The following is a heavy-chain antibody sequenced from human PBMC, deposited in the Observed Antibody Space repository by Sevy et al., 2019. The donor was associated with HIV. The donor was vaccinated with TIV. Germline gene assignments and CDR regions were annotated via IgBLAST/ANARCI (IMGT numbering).Heavy chain of an antibody. J-gene: IGHJ5*02. CDR3: AREGTDYSKYNWFDP. V-gene: IGHV1-46*01. D-gene: IGHD4-4*01. Sequence: ASVKVSCKASGYTFTSYYMHWVRQAPGQGLEWMGIINPSGGSTSYAQKFQGRVTMTRDTSTSTVYMELSSLRSEDTAVYYCAREGTDYSKYNWFDPRGQGTLVTVSS. CDR1: GYTFTSYY. CDR2: INPSGGST.